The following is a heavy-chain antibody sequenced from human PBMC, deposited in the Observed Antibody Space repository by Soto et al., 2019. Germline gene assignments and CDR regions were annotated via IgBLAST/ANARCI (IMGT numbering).Heavy chain of an antibody. CDR2: IYYSGSS. Sequence: QVQLQESGPGLVKPSQTLSLTCTVSGGSISSGGYYWSWIRQHPGKGLEWIGYIYYSGSSYYNPSLQSRVTISVDTSKNKFSLKLSSVTAADTAVYYCARDGGPWGMDVWGQGTTVTVSS. V-gene: IGHV4-31*03. CDR3: ARDGGPWGMDV. J-gene: IGHJ6*02. CDR1: GGSISSGGYY. D-gene: IGHD3-3*01.